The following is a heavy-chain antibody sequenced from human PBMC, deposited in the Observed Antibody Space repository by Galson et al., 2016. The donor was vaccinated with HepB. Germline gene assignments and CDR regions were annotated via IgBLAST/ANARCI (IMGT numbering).Heavy chain of an antibody. CDR1: GYTFTNYY. Sequence: SVKVSCKASGYTFTNYYLHWVRQAPGQGLEWMGVIIPSGGCTSYAQRFQGRVTMTRNTSISTAYMELSSLRSEDTAVYYCSRGLLPRYFDWFYYYGMDVWGQGTTVTVSS. D-gene: IGHD3-9*01. CDR3: SRGLLPRYFDWFYYYGMDV. CDR2: IIPSGGCT. V-gene: IGHV1-46*01. J-gene: IGHJ6*02.